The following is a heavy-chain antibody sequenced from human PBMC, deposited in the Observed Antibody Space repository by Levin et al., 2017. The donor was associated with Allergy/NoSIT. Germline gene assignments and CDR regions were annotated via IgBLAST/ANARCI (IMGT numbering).Heavy chain of an antibody. V-gene: IGHV3-74*01. Sequence: GGSLRLSCAASGFTFSSYWMHWVRQAPGKGLVWVSRINSDGSSTSYADSVKGRFTISRDNAKNTLYLQMNSLRAEDTAVYYCARDVGVVIPTHAFDIWGQGTMVTVSS. CDR2: INSDGSST. J-gene: IGHJ3*02. D-gene: IGHD3-3*01. CDR1: GFTFSSYW. CDR3: ARDVGVVIPTHAFDI.